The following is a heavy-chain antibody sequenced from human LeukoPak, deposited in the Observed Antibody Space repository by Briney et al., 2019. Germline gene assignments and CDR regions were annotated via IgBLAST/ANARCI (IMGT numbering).Heavy chain of an antibody. Sequence: GGSLRLSSAASGFTFSSCGMHWVRQAPGKGLEWVAFIRYDGSTKYYADSVKGRFTISTDNSKNTLCLQMNRLRAEDTAVYYCAGGTVTTFGYWGQVTLVTVSS. V-gene: IGHV3-30*02. CDR1: GFTFSSCG. D-gene: IGHD4-17*01. CDR3: AGGTVTTFGY. J-gene: IGHJ4*02. CDR2: IRYDGSTK.